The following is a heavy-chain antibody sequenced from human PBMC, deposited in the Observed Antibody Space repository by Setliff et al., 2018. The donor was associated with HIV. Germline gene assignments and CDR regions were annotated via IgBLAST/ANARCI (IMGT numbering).Heavy chain of an antibody. J-gene: IGHJ4*02. CDR1: GGSFSSSYY. CDR3: ARHSPSDY. V-gene: IGHV4-39*01. Sequence: SETLSLTCDVYGGSFSSSYYWGWIRQPPGKGLEWIGSIYYSGSTYYNPSLKSRVTISVDTSKNQFSLKLSSVTAADTAVYYCARHSPSDYWGQGTLVTVSS. CDR2: IYYSGST.